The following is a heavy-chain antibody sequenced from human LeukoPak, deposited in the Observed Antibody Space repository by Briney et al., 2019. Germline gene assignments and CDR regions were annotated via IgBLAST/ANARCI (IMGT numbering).Heavy chain of an antibody. J-gene: IGHJ4*02. D-gene: IGHD6-13*01. CDR3: ARHSVEEGIAAAGTDY. V-gene: IGHV4-59*08. CDR1: GGSISSYY. Sequence: KPSETLSLTCTVSGGSISSYYWSWIQQPPGKGLEWIGYIYYSGSTNYNPSLKGRVTISVDTSKNQFSLKLSSVTAADTAVYYCARHSVEEGIAAAGTDYWGQGTLVTVSS. CDR2: IYYSGST.